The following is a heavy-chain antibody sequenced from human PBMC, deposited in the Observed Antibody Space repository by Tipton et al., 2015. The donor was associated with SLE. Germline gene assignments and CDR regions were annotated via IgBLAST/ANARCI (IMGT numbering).Heavy chain of an antibody. V-gene: IGHV4-59*08. CDR3: ASSRYYYDSSGYYYWYFDL. J-gene: IGHJ2*01. CDR2: INHSEST. CDR1: GGSISSYY. D-gene: IGHD3-22*01. Sequence: PSLTCTVSGGSISSYYWSWIRQPPGKGLEWIGEINHSESTNYNPSLKSRVTISVDTSKNQFSLRLSSVTAADTAVYYCASSRYYYDSSGYYYWYFDLWGRGTLVTVSS.